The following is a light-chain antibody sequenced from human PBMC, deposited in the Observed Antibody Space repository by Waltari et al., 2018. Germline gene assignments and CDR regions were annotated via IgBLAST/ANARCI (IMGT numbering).Light chain of an antibody. CDR2: ASS. Sequence: IVLTQSPGTLSLSPGGRATLSCRASQNIGHYLPWYQQKPGQAPRLLIYASSTAAAGIPDRFSGSGSGADFSLTITRLEPDDFAVYYCQHHFRLPATFGQGTKV. CDR3: QHHFRLPAT. J-gene: IGKJ1*01. CDR1: QNIGHY. V-gene: IGKV3-20*01.